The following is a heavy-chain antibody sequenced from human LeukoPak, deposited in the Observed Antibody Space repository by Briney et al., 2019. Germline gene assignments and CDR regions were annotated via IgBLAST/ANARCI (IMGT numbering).Heavy chain of an antibody. CDR3: AKYGPAGGWFYFHH. CDR1: GFTFSDYG. Sequence: GGSLSLSCAGSGFTFSDYGMHWVRQAPGKGLEWVAVISSDGSNKYYADSVKGRFSLSRDNSKNTVYVQMNSLRAEDTAVYYCAKYGPAGGWFYFHHWGQGTLLTASS. V-gene: IGHV3-30*18. CDR2: ISSDGSNK. J-gene: IGHJ4*02. D-gene: IGHD6-19*01.